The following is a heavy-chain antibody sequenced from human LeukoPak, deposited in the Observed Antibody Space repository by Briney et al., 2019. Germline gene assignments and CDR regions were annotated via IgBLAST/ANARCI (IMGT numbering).Heavy chain of an antibody. CDR2: IWYDGSNK. Sequence: PGGSLRLSCAASGFTFSSYGMHRVRQAPGKGLEWVAVIWYDGSNKYYADSVKGRFTISRDNSKNTLYLQMNSLRAEDTAVYYCAREDSSGWYLDYWGQGTLVTVSS. J-gene: IGHJ4*02. V-gene: IGHV3-33*01. D-gene: IGHD6-19*01. CDR1: GFTFSSYG. CDR3: AREDSSGWYLDY.